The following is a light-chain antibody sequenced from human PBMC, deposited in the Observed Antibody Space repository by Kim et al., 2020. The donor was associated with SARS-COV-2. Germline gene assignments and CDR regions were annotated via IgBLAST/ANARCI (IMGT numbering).Light chain of an antibody. J-gene: IGKJ1*01. Sequence: FPGERATLFCRASHSVSTNLAWYQQKPGQAPRLLMYGAFLRAAGVPARFSGSGPGTEFTLTISSLQSEDFAVYYCQQYDNWPPWTFGQGTKVDIK. CDR3: QQYDNWPPWT. V-gene: IGKV3-15*01. CDR2: GAF. CDR1: HSVSTN.